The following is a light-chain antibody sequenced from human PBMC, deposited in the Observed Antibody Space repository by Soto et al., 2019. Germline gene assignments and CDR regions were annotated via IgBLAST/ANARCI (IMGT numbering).Light chain of an antibody. CDR1: QSVSGSY. CDR3: QQYGTSPRT. CDR2: GAS. V-gene: IGKV3-20*01. Sequence: EIVLTQSPGTLSLSPGERATLSCRASQSVSGSYLAWYQQKPGQAPRLLIYGASRRATGIPDRISGSGSGTDFALTISRLEPEDFAVYYCQQYGTSPRTFGQGPSWRS. J-gene: IGKJ2*01.